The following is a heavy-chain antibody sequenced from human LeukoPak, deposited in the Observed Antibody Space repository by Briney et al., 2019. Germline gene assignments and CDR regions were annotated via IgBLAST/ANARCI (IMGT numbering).Heavy chain of an antibody. Sequence: SSETLSLTCTVSGGSISSYYWSWIRQPPGKGLEWIGYIYYSGSTNYNPSLKSRVTISVDTSKNQFSLKLSSVTAADTDVYYCARGVRIDFWSGPRFDYWGQGTLVTVSS. D-gene: IGHD3-3*01. CDR1: GGSISSYY. J-gene: IGHJ4*02. CDR2: IYYSGST. V-gene: IGHV4-59*01. CDR3: ARGVRIDFWSGPRFDY.